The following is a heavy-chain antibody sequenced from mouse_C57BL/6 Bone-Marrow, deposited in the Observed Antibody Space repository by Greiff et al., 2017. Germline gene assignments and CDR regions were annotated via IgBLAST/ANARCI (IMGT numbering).Heavy chain of an antibody. Sequence: QVHVKQSGAELARPGASVKLSCKASGYTFTSYGISWVKQRIGQGLEWIGEIYPRSGNTYYNEKFKGKATLTADKSSSTAYMELRSLTSEDSAVYFCARDDYDWFAYWGQGTLVTVSA. CDR3: ARDDYDWFAY. CDR1: GYTFTSYG. J-gene: IGHJ3*01. CDR2: IYPRSGNT. D-gene: IGHD2-4*01. V-gene: IGHV1-81*01.